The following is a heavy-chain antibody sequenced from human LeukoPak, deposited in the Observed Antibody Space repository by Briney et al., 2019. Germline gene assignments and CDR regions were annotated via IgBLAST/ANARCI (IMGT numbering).Heavy chain of an antibody. Sequence: PGGSLRLSCAASGFTFSSYAMSWVRQAPGKGLEWVSAISGSGGSTYYADSVKGRFTISRDNAKNSLYLQMNSLRAEDTAVYYCARDLSPLGYCSGGSCPTGYYYYGMDVWGQGTTVTVSS. D-gene: IGHD2-15*01. V-gene: IGHV3-23*01. CDR2: ISGSGGST. J-gene: IGHJ6*02. CDR3: ARDLSPLGYCSGGSCPTGYYYYGMDV. CDR1: GFTFSSYA.